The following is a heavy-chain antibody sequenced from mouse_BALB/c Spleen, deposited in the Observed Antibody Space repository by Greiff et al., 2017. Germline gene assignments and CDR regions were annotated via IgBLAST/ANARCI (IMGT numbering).Heavy chain of an antibody. J-gene: IGHJ4*01. D-gene: IGHD1-1*01. CDR2: IRLKSNNYAT. CDR3: TRRAVAYAMDY. V-gene: IGHV6-6*02. Sequence: EVMLVESGGGLVQPGGSMKLSCVASGFTFSNYWMNWVRQSPEKGLEWVAEIRLKSNNYATHYAESVKGRFTISRDDSKSSVYLQMNNLRAEDTGIYYCTRRAVAYAMDYWGQGTSVTVSS. CDR1: GFTFSNYW.